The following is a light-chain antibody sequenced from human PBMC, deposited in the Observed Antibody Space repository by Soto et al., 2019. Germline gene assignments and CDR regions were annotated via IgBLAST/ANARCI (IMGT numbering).Light chain of an antibody. CDR1: SSDIGGSNY. Sequence: QSALTQPASVSGAPGPAITISCAGTSSDIGGSNYVSWYQQHPGKAHKLMIYGVSNRPSGVSNRFSGSKSGNTASLTISGLQAEDEADYICYSSSSYSSTFYVLGTGTQLTVL. CDR2: GVS. V-gene: IGLV2-14*03. J-gene: IGLJ1*01. CDR3: YSSSSYSSTFYV.